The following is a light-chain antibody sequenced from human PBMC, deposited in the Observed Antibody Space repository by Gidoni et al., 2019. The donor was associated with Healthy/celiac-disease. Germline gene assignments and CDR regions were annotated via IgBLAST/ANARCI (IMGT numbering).Light chain of an antibody. J-gene: IGKJ2*01. Sequence: DIQLTQSPSFLSASVGDRVTITCRASQGISSYLAWCQQKPGKAPKFLIYAASTLQSGVPSRFSGSGSGTEFTLTISSLQPEDFATYYCQQLNSYPYTFGQGTKLEIK. V-gene: IGKV1-9*01. CDR2: AAS. CDR1: QGISSY. CDR3: QQLNSYPYT.